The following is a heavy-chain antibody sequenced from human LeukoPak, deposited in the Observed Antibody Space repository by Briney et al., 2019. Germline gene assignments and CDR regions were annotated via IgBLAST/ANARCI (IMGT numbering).Heavy chain of an antibody. V-gene: IGHV3-23*01. D-gene: IGHD3-16*01. CDR1: GFTFSSYA. CDR3: AKDLRKYDYVWGVGAFDI. CDR2: ISGSGGST. J-gene: IGHJ3*02. Sequence: GGSLRLSCAASGFTFSSYAMSWVRQAPGKGLEWVSAISGSGGSTYYADSVKGRFTISRDNSKNTLYLQMNTLRAEDTALYYCAKDLRKYDYVWGVGAFDIWGQGTMVTVSS.